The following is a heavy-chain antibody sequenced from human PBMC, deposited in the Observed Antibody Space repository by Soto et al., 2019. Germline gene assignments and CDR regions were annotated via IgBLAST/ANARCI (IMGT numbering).Heavy chain of an antibody. Sequence: SVKVSCKASGGTFSSYTISWVRHAPGQGLEWMGRIIPILGIANYAQKFQGRVTITADKSTSTAYMELSSLRSEDMAVYYCARFSNSVTRAIYYCYYLDVWGKGTTVTVSS. CDR3: ARFSNSVTRAIYYCYYLDV. CDR1: GGTFSSYT. J-gene: IGHJ6*03. V-gene: IGHV1-69*02. D-gene: IGHD4-17*01. CDR2: IIPILGIA.